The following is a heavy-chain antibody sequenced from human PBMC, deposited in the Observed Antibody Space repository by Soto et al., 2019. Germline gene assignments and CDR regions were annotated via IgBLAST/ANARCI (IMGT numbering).Heavy chain of an antibody. D-gene: IGHD6-19*01. CDR3: ATGLGSGFDS. CDR2: ISLDGTKT. Sequence: EVQLVESGGAVIEPGGSLRLSCEGSGFSFGDSIINWVRQAPGKGLEWVSVISLDGTKTFYSDSVKGRFTISRDNDKNSLVLQMNSLTTEDAALYYCATGLGSGFDSWGRGTRVTVSS. J-gene: IGHJ4*02. V-gene: IGHV3-43*01. CDR1: GFSFGDSI.